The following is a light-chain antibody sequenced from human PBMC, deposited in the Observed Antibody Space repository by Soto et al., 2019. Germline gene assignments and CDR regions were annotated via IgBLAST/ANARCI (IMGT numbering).Light chain of an antibody. V-gene: IGKV3-11*01. CDR2: DAS. J-gene: IGKJ4*02. CDR1: QSVSSF. CDR3: QHCSNIPRGPPA. Sequence: EIVLTQSPATLSLSPGERATLSCRASQSVSSFFAWYQQKPGQSPRLLNYDASYRASGIPARFSGSGSGADVNITISRLETEVSADDYCQHCSNIPRGPPAFGGGTKVDI.